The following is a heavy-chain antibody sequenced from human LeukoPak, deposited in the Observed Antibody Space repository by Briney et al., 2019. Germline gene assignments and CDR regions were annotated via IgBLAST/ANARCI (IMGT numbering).Heavy chain of an antibody. J-gene: IGHJ4*02. CDR1: GGSISGYY. D-gene: IGHD6-19*01. CDR2: IYTSGST. CDR3: ARGGAVAGNFDPSEYYFDY. Sequence: SETLSLTCTVSGGSISGYYWSWIRQPAGKGLEWIGRIYTSGSTNYNPSLKSRVTMSVDTSKNQFSLKLSSVTAADTAVYYCARGGAVAGNFDPSEYYFDYWGQGTLVTVSS. V-gene: IGHV4-4*07.